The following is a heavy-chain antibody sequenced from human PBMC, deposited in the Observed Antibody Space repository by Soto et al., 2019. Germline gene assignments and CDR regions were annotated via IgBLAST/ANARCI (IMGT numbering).Heavy chain of an antibody. CDR1: GGSISSSSYY. V-gene: IGHV4-39*01. Sequence: QLQLQESGPGLVKPSETLSLTCTVSGGSISSSSYYWGWIRQPPGKGLEWIGSIYYSGSTYYNPSLKSRVTISVDTSKNQFSLKLSSVTAADTAVYYCARGSGWANGFDPWGQGTLVTVSS. J-gene: IGHJ5*02. D-gene: IGHD6-19*01. CDR3: ARGSGWANGFDP. CDR2: IYYSGST.